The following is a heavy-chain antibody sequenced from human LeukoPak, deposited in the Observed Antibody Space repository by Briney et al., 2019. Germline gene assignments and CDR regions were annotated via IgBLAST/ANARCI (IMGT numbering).Heavy chain of an antibody. V-gene: IGHV4-39*07. CDR2: VFYSGST. CDR3: ARSDYYYYNMDV. CDR1: GDSISSSSHY. Sequence: SETLSLTCSVSGDSISSSSHYWAWIRLPPGKALEWIGHVFYSGSTEYNPSLRSRVTISVDTSKNQFSLKLSSVTAADTAVYYCARSDYYYYNMDVWGKGTTVTVSS. J-gene: IGHJ6*03.